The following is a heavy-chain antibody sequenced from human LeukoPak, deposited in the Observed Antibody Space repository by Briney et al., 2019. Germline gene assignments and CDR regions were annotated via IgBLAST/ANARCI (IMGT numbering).Heavy chain of an antibody. D-gene: IGHD5-12*01. Sequence: GGSLRLSCAASGFTLSGYWMSWVRQAPGKGLEWVARLHADGIERYYVDPVKGRFTISRDNAKNSLHLQMYSLRLDDTAVYYCTRGGYSFDYLGQGTLVTVSS. CDR2: LHADGIER. V-gene: IGHV3-7*01. CDR1: GFTLSGYW. CDR3: TRGGYSFDY. J-gene: IGHJ4*02.